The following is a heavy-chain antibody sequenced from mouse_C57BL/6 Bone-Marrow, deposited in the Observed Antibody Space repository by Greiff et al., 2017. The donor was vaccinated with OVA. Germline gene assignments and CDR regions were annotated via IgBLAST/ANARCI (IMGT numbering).Heavy chain of an antibody. CDR1: GYTFTSYW. J-gene: IGHJ2*01. D-gene: IGHD1-1*01. Sequence: VQLQQPGAELVKPGASVKLSCKASGYTFTSYWMQWVKQRPGQGLEWIGEIDPSDSYTNYNQKFKGKATLTVDTSSSTAYMQLRSLTSEDSAVYYCAIFYYYGWVYFDYWGQGTTLTVSS. V-gene: IGHV1-50*01. CDR3: AIFYYYGWVYFDY. CDR2: IDPSDSYT.